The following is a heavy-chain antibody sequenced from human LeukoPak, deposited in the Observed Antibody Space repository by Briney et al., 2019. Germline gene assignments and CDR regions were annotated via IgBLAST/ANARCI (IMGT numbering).Heavy chain of an antibody. D-gene: IGHD3-9*01. CDR3: ATGILTGSYLDY. J-gene: IGHJ4*02. V-gene: IGHV1-69-2*01. CDR1: GYTFTDYY. CDR2: VDPEDGET. Sequence: AASVKISCXVSGYTFTDYYMHWVQQAPGKGLEWMGLVDPEDGETIYAEKFQGRVTITADTSTDTAYMELSSLRSEDTAVYYCATGILTGSYLDYWGQGTLVTVSS.